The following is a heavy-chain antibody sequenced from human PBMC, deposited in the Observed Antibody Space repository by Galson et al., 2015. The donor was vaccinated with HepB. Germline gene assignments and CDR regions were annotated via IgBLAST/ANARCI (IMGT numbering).Heavy chain of an antibody. CDR2: IIPIFGTA. CDR1: GGTFSRYA. Sequence: SVKVSCKASGGTFSRYAISWVRQAPGQGLEWMGGIIPIFGTANYAQKFQGRVTITADESTSTAYMEVSSLRSEDTAVYYCARDQSGSYSHFDYWGQGTLVTVSS. CDR3: ARDQSGSYSHFDY. D-gene: IGHD1-26*01. V-gene: IGHV1-69*13. J-gene: IGHJ4*02.